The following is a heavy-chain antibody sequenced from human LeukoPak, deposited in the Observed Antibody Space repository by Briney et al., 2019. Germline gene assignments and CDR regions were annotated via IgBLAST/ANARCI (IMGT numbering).Heavy chain of an antibody. Sequence: ETLSLTXTXSGGSXSSYYWSWIRQPPKKGLEWIGYIYYSRGTNYNPSLKSRVTISVDTSKNHFSLKLSSVTAADTAVYYCARGGDGYNPLDYWGQGTLVTVSS. D-gene: IGHD5-24*01. CDR1: GGSXSSYY. CDR3: ARGGDGYNPLDY. CDR2: IYYSRGT. V-gene: IGHV4-59*01. J-gene: IGHJ4*02.